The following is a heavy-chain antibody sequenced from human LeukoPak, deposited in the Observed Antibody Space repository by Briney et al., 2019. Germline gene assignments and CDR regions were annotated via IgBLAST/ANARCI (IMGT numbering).Heavy chain of an antibody. V-gene: IGHV3-7*03. J-gene: IGHJ4*02. CDR2: INQDGNKK. CDR1: GFTFSSYW. D-gene: IGHD4/OR15-4a*01. Sequence: GGSLRLSCAGSGFTFSSYWMSWVRQAPGKGLEWVAHINQDGNKKYYVDSVKGRFTIFRDNAKNSLYLQMNSLRAEDTAVYYCATGDYGVHGDYWGQGILVTVSS. CDR3: ATGDYGVHGDY.